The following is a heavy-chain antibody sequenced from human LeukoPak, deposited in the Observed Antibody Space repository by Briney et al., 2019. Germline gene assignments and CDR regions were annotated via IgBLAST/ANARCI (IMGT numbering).Heavy chain of an antibody. CDR1: GFTFSDYY. CDR3: ASNYASGSYFPSPDY. D-gene: IGHD3-10*01. J-gene: IGHJ4*02. CDR2: ITTTSGST. V-gene: IGHV3-23*01. Sequence: PGGSLRLSCAASGFTFSDYYMSWFRQAPGKGLEWVSSITTTSGSTYYADSVKGRFTISRDNSRDTLYLQMSSLRAEDTAVYFCASNYASGSYFPSPDYWGQGTLVTVSS.